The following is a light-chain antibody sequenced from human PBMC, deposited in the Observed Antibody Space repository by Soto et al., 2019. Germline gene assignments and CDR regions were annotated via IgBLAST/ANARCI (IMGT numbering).Light chain of an antibody. CDR2: SNN. Sequence: QSVLTQPPSASGTPGQRVTISCSGSSSNIGSNTVNWYQQLPGTATKLLIYSNNQRPSGVPDRFSGSKSGTSASLAISWLQSEDEADYSCAAWDDSLNGPVFGGGTKLTVL. CDR1: SSNIGSNT. V-gene: IGLV1-44*01. J-gene: IGLJ2*01. CDR3: AAWDDSLNGPV.